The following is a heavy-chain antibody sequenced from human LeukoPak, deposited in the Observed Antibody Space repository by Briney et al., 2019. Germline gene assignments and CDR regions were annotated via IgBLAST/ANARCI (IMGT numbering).Heavy chain of an antibody. D-gene: IGHD3-16*01. CDR2: INSGGSAV. CDR3: ARVGARGDWFDY. V-gene: IGHV3-48*01. J-gene: IGHJ5*01. CDR1: GFTFSTYN. Sequence: GGSLRLSCVASGFTFSTYNMLWVRQTPGKGLEWLYYINSGGSAVHYADSVKDRFTFSRDNAKSSVYLQMNSLRVEDTGIYYCARVGARGDWFDYWGQGTRVTVSS.